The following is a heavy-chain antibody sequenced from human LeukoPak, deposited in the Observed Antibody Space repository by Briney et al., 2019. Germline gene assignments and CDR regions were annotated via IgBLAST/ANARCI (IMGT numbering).Heavy chain of an antibody. V-gene: IGHV3-7*01. Sequence: GGSLRLSCAASGFTFSNYWMAWVRQAPGKGPEWVANINLDGSQKYYVDSVKGRFTISRDNAENSLYLQMNSLRAEDTAVYYCARWGRYSSSSVSAFDIWGQGTMVTVSS. CDR1: GFTFSNYW. CDR3: ARWGRYSSSSVSAFDI. D-gene: IGHD6-6*01. J-gene: IGHJ3*02. CDR2: INLDGSQK.